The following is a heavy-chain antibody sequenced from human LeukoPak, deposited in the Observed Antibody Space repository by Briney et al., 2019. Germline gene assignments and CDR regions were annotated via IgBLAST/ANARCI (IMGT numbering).Heavy chain of an antibody. CDR3: ARDYYFDSSGYPLDY. CDR1: GFALSSHG. Sequence: GGSLRLSCATSGFALSSHGMNWVRQAPGKGLESVSYISSSSSITYYADSVKGRFTISRDNAKNSLYLQMNNLKAEDTAVYYCARDYYFDSSGYPLDYWGQGTLVTVSS. V-gene: IGHV3-48*04. D-gene: IGHD3-22*01. J-gene: IGHJ4*02. CDR2: ISSSSSIT.